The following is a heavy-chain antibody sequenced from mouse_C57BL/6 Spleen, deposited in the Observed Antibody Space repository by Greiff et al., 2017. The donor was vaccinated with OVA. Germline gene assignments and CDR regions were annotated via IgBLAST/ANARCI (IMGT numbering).Heavy chain of an antibody. CDR3: TNYGSSFYAMDY. V-gene: IGHV1-15*01. Sequence: VQLQQSGAELVRPGASVTLSCKASGYTFTDYEMHWVKQTPVHGLEWIGAIDPETGGTAYNQKFKGKAILTADKSSSTAYMELRSLTSEDSAVYYCTNYGSSFYAMDYWGQGTSVTVSS. J-gene: IGHJ4*01. CDR2: IDPETGGT. D-gene: IGHD1-1*01. CDR1: GYTFTDYE.